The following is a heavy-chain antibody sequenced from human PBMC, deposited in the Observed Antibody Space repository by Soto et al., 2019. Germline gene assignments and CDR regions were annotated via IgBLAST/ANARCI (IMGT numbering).Heavy chain of an antibody. Sequence: GGSLRLSCEVSGFTFSSYAMSWVRQAPGRGLEWVSSISGSGGSTYHADSVNGRFTISRDNSKNTVFLQMNSLRAEDTAVYYCAKDSPYSASYKEDGFDIWGQGSLVTVSS. V-gene: IGHV3-23*01. CDR2: ISGSGGST. J-gene: IGHJ3*02. CDR3: AKDSPYSASYKEDGFDI. CDR1: GFTFSSYA. D-gene: IGHD1-26*01.